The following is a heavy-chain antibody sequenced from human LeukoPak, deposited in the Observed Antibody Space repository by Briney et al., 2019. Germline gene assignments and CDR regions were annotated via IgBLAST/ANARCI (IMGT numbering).Heavy chain of an antibody. J-gene: IGHJ5*02. CDR3: ARAQSGYSSGWYGRWWFDP. CDR1: GGTFSSYA. Sequence: SVKVSCKASGGTFSSYAISWVRQAPGQGLEWMGGIIPIFGTANYAQKFQGRVTITADKSTSIAYMELSSLRSEDTAVYYCARAQSGYSSGWYGRWWFDPWGQGTLVTVSS. V-gene: IGHV1-69*06. D-gene: IGHD6-19*01. CDR2: IIPIFGTA.